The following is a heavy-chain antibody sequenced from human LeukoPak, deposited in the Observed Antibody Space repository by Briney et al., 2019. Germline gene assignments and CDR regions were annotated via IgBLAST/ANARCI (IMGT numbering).Heavy chain of an antibody. Sequence: ASVKVSCKASGYTFGSYALYWVRQAPGQTLECMGWISPGNGNKEYSQKLQDRVTITRDTSANTAYMELSSLRSEDTAVYYCARCDYYGSGTYYNVGHLYNMDVWGKGTTATVSS. V-gene: IGHV1-3*01. D-gene: IGHD3-10*01. CDR1: GYTFGSYA. J-gene: IGHJ6*04. CDR3: ARCDYYGSGTYYNVGHLYNMDV. CDR2: ISPGNGNK.